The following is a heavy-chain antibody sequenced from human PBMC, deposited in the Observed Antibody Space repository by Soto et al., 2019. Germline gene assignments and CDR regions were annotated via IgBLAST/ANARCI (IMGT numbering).Heavy chain of an antibody. J-gene: IGHJ3*01. D-gene: IGHD3-22*01. CDR3: VKLIEELYYYDSSGYWQV. CDR1: GFTFSSYG. CDR2: ISYDGSNK. V-gene: IGHV3-30*18. Sequence: QVQLVESGGGVVQPGRSLRLSCAASGFTFSSYGMHWVRQAPGKGLEWVAVISYDGSNKYYADSVKGRFTISRDNSKNTLYLQMNSLRAEDTAVYYCVKLIEELYYYDSSGYWQVWGQGTMVTVSS.